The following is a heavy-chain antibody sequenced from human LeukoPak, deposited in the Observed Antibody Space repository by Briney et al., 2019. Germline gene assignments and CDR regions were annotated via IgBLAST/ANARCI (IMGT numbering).Heavy chain of an antibody. D-gene: IGHD5-24*01. CDR2: IKEDGSTK. CDR3: ARDTGFNTFDY. Sequence: GGSLRLSCAASGFTFRNFWMSWVRQAPGKGLEWVGNIKEDGSTKYYLDSVKGRVTISRDNARNSLHLQLDSLRAEDTAVYFCARDTGFNTFDYWGQGTLVTVSS. J-gene: IGHJ4*02. CDR1: GFTFRNFW. V-gene: IGHV3-7*05.